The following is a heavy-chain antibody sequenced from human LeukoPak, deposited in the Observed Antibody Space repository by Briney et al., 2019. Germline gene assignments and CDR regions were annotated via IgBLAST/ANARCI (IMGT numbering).Heavy chain of an antibody. D-gene: IGHD3-10*01. V-gene: IGHV4-4*02. CDR1: GGSISSSNW. CDR2: IYHSGST. J-gene: IGHJ4*02. CDR3: ASGTLLWFGELIIDY. Sequence: PSETLSLTCAVSGGSISSSNWWSWVRQPPGKGLEWIGEIYHSGSTNYNPSLKSRVTISVDTSKNQFSLKLSSVTAADTAVYYCASGTLLWFGELIIDYWGQGTLVTVSS.